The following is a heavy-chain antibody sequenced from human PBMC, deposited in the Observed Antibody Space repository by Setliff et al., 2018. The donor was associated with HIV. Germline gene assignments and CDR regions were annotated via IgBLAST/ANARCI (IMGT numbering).Heavy chain of an antibody. Sequence: SETLSLTCTVSGGSISTYYWSWIRQPPGKGLEWIGSIYTSGTTNYNPSLEGRITTSVDTSKNQIFLRLRSVTAADTAVYYCARDAGTYASLDFWGQGILVTVSS. CDR3: ARDAGTYASLDF. J-gene: IGHJ4*02. CDR2: IYTSGTT. D-gene: IGHD1-1*01. CDR1: GGSISTYY. V-gene: IGHV4-4*09.